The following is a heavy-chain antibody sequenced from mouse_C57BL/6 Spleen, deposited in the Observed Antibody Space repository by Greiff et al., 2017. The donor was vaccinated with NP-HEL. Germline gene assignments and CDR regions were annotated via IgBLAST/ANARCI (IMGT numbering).Heavy chain of an antibody. CDR1: GYTFTSYW. CDR3: ARGGNWDRFAY. V-gene: IGHV1-55*01. J-gene: IGHJ3*01. CDR2: IYPGSGST. Sequence: QVQLKQSGAELVKPGASVKMSCKASGYTFTSYWITWVKQRPGQGLEWIGDIYPGSGSTNYNEKFKSKATLTVDTSSSTAYMQLSSLTSEDSAVYYCARGGNWDRFAYWGQGTLVTVSA. D-gene: IGHD4-1*02.